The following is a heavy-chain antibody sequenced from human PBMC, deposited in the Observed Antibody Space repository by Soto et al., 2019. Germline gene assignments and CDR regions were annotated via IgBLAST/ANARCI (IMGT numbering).Heavy chain of an antibody. CDR1: GFTFSSYS. CDR2: ISSSSSYI. J-gene: IGHJ4*02. V-gene: IGHV3-21*01. Sequence: GGSLRLSCAASGFTFSSYSMNWVRQAPGKGLEWVSSISSSSSYIYYADSVKGRFTISRDNAKNSLYLQMNSLRAEDTAVYYCAREKMGATTFDYWGQGTLVTVSS. D-gene: IGHD1-26*01. CDR3: AREKMGATTFDY.